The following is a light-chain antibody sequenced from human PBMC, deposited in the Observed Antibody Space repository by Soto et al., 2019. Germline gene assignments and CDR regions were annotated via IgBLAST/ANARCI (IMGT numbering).Light chain of an antibody. CDR2: EVI. J-gene: IGLJ2*01. CDR3: CSYTSSTTVI. Sequence: QSALTQPASVSGSPGQSITISCAGSSSDIGGFNYVSWYQQHPGKAPTLIIYEVINRPSGGSNRFSGAKSGNTASLTIAGLRAEDEANYYCCSYTSSTTVIFGGGTKLTVL. CDR1: SSDIGGFNY. V-gene: IGLV2-14*01.